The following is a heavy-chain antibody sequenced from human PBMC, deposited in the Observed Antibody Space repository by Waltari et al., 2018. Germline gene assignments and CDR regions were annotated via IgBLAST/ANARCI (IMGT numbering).Heavy chain of an antibody. J-gene: IGHJ4*02. D-gene: IGHD3-9*01. Sequence: EVQLVESGGGLVQPGGSVRLSCVAPGLDFHGYWMGCFRQAPGKSLEWVANINDDGTKEFYVESLKGRVTISRDNAKNSVYLQTTSLRAEDTALYYCARSGLVSAFDYWGQGSLVTVAS. V-gene: IGHV3-7*01. CDR3: ARSGLVSAFDY. CDR2: INDDGTKE. CDR1: GLDFHGYW.